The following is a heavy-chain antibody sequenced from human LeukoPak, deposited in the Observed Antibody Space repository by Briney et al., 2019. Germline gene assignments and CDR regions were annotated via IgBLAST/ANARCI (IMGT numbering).Heavy chain of an antibody. V-gene: IGHV3-23*01. J-gene: IGHJ3*02. CDR1: GFTFSSYA. Sequence: GGSLRLSCAASGFTFSSYAMSWVRQAPGKGLEWVSAISGSGGSTYYADSVKGRFTISRDNSKNTLYLQMNSLRAEDTAVYYCAKFLARATMIVVVLDAFDIWGQGTMVTVSS. D-gene: IGHD3-22*01. CDR3: AKFLARATMIVVVLDAFDI. CDR2: ISGSGGST.